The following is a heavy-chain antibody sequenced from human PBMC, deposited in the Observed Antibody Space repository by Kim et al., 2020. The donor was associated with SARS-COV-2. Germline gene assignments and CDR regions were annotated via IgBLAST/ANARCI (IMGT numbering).Heavy chain of an antibody. Sequence: GGSLRLSCAASGFTFSNFGMNWVRLAPGKGLEWVSLISSGRVTYYADSVKGRFTISRDNSRNALYLQMNSLRAEDTAVYYCAKKAATSLYYFDYWGQGTLVTVSS. CDR3: AKKAATSLYYFDY. D-gene: IGHD6-13*01. J-gene: IGHJ4*02. V-gene: IGHV3-23*01. CDR2: ISSGRVT. CDR1: GFTFSNFG.